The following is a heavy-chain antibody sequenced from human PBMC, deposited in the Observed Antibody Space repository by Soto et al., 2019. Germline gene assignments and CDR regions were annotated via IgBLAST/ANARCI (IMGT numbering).Heavy chain of an antibody. J-gene: IGHJ4*02. V-gene: IGHV3-48*01. Sequence: GGSLRLSCAASGFTFSSYSMNWVRQAPGKGLEWVSYISSSSSTIYYADSVKGRFTISRDNAKNSLYLQMNSLRAEDTAVYYCARDRRYLDFWSGSDDYWGQGTLVTVSS. CDR1: GFTFSSYS. CDR3: ARDRRYLDFWSGSDDY. D-gene: IGHD3-3*01. CDR2: ISSSSSTI.